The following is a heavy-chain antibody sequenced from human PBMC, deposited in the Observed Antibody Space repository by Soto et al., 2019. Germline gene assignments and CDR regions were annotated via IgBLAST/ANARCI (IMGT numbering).Heavy chain of an antibody. J-gene: IGHJ4*02. V-gene: IGHV5-10-1*01. Sequence: PGESLKISCKGSGYSFTSYWISWVRQMPGKGLEWMGRIDPSDSYTNYSPSFQGHVTISADKSISTAYLQWSSLKASDTAMYYCARLGPQDWQQQLTHDYWGQGTLVTVSS. CDR2: IDPSDSYT. D-gene: IGHD6-13*01. CDR3: ARLGPQDWQQQLTHDY. CDR1: GYSFTSYW.